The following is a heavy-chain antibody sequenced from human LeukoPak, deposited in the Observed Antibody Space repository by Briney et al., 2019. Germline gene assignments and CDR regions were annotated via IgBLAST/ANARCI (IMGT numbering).Heavy chain of an antibody. CDR3: ARGDYYDSSGYYYGDY. D-gene: IGHD3-22*01. CDR1: GYTFTSYG. V-gene: IGHV1-18*01. CDR2: ISAYNGNT. J-gene: IGHJ4*02. Sequence: ASVKVSCMASGYTFTSYGISWVRQAPGQGLEWMGWISAYNGNTNYAQKLQGRVTMTTDTSTSTAYMELRSLRSDDTAVYHCARGDYYDSSGYYYGDYWGQGTLVTVSS.